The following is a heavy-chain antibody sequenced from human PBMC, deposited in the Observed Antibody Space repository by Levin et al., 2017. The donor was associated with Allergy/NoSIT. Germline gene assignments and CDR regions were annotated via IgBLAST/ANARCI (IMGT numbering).Heavy chain of an antibody. Sequence: SETLSLTCTVSGGSISGYYWSWIRQPPGKELEWIAYIYNSVTTNYSPSLKSRLSISVDPSRNQISLTLSSVTAADTAVYYCARLGPPASYAFDIWGQGTMVSVSS. V-gene: IGHV4-59*01. D-gene: IGHD3/OR15-3a*01. J-gene: IGHJ3*02. CDR3: ARLGPPASYAFDI. CDR2: IYNSVTT. CDR1: GGSISGYY.